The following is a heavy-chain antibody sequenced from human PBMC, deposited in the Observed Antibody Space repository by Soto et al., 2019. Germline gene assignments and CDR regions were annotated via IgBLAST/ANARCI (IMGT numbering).Heavy chain of an antibody. CDR2: VYNTGST. J-gene: IGHJ6*02. D-gene: IGHD5-18*01. CDR1: GGSISSYY. Sequence: QVQLQESGPGLLKASESLSLTCTVSGGSISSYYWTWIRQPPGKGLEWIGFVYNTGSTNYNPSLNIRLTSSVDTSKNQFSLKLTSLTAADTAVYYCARRIQYYYGLDVWGQGTTVTVSS. CDR3: ARRIQYYYGLDV. V-gene: IGHV4-59*08.